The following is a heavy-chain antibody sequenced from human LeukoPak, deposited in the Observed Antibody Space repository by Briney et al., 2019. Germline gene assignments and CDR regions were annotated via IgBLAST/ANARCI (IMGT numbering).Heavy chain of an antibody. CDR1: GGSISSYY. J-gene: IGHJ4*02. CDR3: ARLAGGRNRGVDY. D-gene: IGHD3-16*01. Sequence: SETLSLTCTVSGGSISSYYWSWIRQPPGKGLEWIGYIYCSGSTNYNPSLKSRVTISVDTSKNQFSLKLSSVTAADTAVYYCARLAGGRNRGVDYWGQGTLVTVSS. V-gene: IGHV4-59*12. CDR2: IYCSGST.